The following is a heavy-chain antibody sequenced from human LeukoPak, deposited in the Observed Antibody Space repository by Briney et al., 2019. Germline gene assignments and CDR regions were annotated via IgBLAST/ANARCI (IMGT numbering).Heavy chain of an antibody. V-gene: IGHV6-1*01. CDR2: TYYRSKWYN. CDR3: AREEGSHCSGGSCYSGSLGY. Sequence: SQTLSLTCAISGDTVSNKRSAWNWIRQSPSRGLEWLGRTYYRSKWYNDYAVSVKSRITINPDTSKNQFSLQLNSVTPEDTAVYYCAREEGSHCSGGSCYSGSLGYWGQGTLVTVSS. J-gene: IGHJ4*02. D-gene: IGHD2-15*01. CDR1: GDTVSNKRSA.